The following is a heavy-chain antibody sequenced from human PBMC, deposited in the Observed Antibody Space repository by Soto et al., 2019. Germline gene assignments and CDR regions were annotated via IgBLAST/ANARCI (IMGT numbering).Heavy chain of an antibody. CDR3: ARQLNWNYYYYGMDV. D-gene: IGHD1-1*01. V-gene: IGHV1-69*12. J-gene: IGHJ6*02. Sequence: QVQLVQSGAEVKKPGSSVKVSFKASGGTFSTYAIRWVRQSPGQGLEWMGGIIPIFNRPNYAQKFQARLTIAADESSSTAYMELSSLRSEDTAVYYCARQLNWNYYYYGMDVWGQGTTVTVSS. CDR1: GGTFSTYA. CDR2: IIPIFNRP.